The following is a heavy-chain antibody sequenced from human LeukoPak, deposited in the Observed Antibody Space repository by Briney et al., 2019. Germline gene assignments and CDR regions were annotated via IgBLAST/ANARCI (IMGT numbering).Heavy chain of an antibody. CDR3: RLFSAPRIDY. CDR1: GYTFTYYG. CDR2: IIPIFGTA. J-gene: IGHJ4*02. Sequence: GASVKVSCKASGYTFTYYGISWVRQAPGQGLEWMGGIIPIFGTANYAQKFQGRVTITTDESTSTAYMELSSLRSEDTAVYYCRLFSAPRIDYWGQGTLVTVSS. D-gene: IGHD3-10*02. V-gene: IGHV1-69*05.